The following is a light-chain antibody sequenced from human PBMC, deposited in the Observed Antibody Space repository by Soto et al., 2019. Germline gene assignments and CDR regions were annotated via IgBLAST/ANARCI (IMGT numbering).Light chain of an antibody. V-gene: IGKV2-28*01. CDR2: VGS. Sequence: DIVMTQSPLSLSVTPGEPASISCRSSQSLLHSNGYNYLDWYLQKPGQSPQXLIYVGSNRASGAPDRFSGSGSGTDFTLKISRVEAEDVGVYYCMQALQTPTFGQGTKVDIK. J-gene: IGKJ1*01. CDR1: QSLLHSNGYNY. CDR3: MQALQTPT.